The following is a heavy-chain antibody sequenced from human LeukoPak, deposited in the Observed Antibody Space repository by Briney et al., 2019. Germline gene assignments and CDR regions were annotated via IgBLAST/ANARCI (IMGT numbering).Heavy chain of an antibody. CDR1: GFIFSTYS. D-gene: IGHD3-3*01. V-gene: IGHV3-30*02. J-gene: IGHJ4*02. CDR3: ASQANCDFWSAIDY. CDR2: IRYDGSNK. Sequence: GGSLRLSCAASGFIFSTYSMNWVRQAPGKGLEWVAFIRYDGSNKYYADSVKGRFTISRANSNNTLYLQMNSLRAEDTAVYYCASQANCDFWSAIDYWGQGTLVTVSS.